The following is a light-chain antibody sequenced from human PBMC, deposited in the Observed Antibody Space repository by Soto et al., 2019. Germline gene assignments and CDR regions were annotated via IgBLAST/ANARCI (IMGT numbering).Light chain of an antibody. V-gene: IGKV4-1*01. CDR2: WTS. Sequence: IVMTQSPDSLAVSLGERATINCRSSQTFLYRPDNESYLAWYQQKSGQPPKLLIYWTSTRESGVPDRFSGSGSGTECTLTITNLQPEDAAVYYCQQFYSTPYSFGPGTNVDVK. J-gene: IGKJ3*01. CDR3: QQFYSTPYS. CDR1: QTFLYRPDNESY.